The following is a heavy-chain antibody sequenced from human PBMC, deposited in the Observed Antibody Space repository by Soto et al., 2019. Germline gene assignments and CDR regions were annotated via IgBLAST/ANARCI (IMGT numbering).Heavy chain of an antibody. D-gene: IGHD2-15*01. V-gene: IGHV4-30-2*01. J-gene: IGHJ4*02. Sequence: SETLSLTCTVSGGSISSGGYHWSWIRQHPGKGLEWIGYIYHSGSTYYNPSLKSRVTILVDRSKNQFSLKLSSVTAADTAVYYCARGEVVALGYWGQGTLVTVSS. CDR2: IYHSGST. CDR1: GGSISSGGYH. CDR3: ARGEVVALGY.